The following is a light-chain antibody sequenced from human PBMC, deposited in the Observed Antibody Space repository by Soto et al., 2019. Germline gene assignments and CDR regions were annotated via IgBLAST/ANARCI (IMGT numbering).Light chain of an antibody. CDR2: AAS. CDR1: QDIKNW. J-gene: IGKJ4*01. V-gene: IGKV1-12*01. CDR3: QQTSTFPRT. Sequence: DIQMTQXPSSVXXXVGDRVTITCRASQDIKNWLAWYQQKPGGAPKLLIYAASSVQSGVPSSFSGSGFGTDFTLTISSLQPEDFATYHCQQTSTFPRTFGGGTKVEI.